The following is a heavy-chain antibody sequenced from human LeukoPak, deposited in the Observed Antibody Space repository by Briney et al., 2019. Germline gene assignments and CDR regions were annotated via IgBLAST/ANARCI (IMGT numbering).Heavy chain of an antibody. CDR2: INPNSGGT. Sequence: ASVKVSCKASGFTFTVYNIHCVRQAPVQGLEWMGWINPNSGGTNYAQKFQGRVTMTRDTSISTAYMELSRLRSDDTAVYYCARTVLLWFGELLVWFDPWGQGTLVTVSS. D-gene: IGHD3-10*01. CDR1: GFTFTVYN. V-gene: IGHV1-2*02. CDR3: ARTVLLWFGELLVWFDP. J-gene: IGHJ5*02.